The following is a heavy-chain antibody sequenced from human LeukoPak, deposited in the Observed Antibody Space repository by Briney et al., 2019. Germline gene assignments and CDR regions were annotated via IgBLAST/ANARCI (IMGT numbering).Heavy chain of an antibody. CDR3: ARDAYGMDV. Sequence: GRSLRLSCAASGFTFSNYALHWVRQAPGKGLEWMSVISYDGSSKYYADSVKGRFTISRDDSRNTLYLQMDSLRLEDTAVYYCARDAYGMDVWGQGDTATISS. J-gene: IGHJ6*02. CDR2: ISYDGSSK. CDR1: GFTFSNYA. V-gene: IGHV3-30-3*01.